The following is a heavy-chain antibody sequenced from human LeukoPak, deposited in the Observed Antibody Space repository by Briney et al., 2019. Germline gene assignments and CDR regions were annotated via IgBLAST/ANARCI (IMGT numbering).Heavy chain of an antibody. CDR2: INPNSGGT. V-gene: IGHV1-2*02. J-gene: IGHJ6*03. CDR1: GYMFPGYY. CDR3: ARVVAVTGTPVYYMDV. Sequence: GASVKVSCKATGYMFPGYYMHRVRQAPGQGLEWMGWINPNSGGTNYAQKFQGRVTMTRDTSISTAYMDLNRLRSDDTAVYYCARVVAVTGTPVYYMDVWGKRTTVTVSS. D-gene: IGHD6-19*01.